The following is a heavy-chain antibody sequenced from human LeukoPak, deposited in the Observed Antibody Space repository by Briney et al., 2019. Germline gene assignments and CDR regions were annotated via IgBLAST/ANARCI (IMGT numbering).Heavy chain of an antibody. CDR2: ISSSGSTI. CDR3: ARDFGPVVGY. Sequence: PGGSLRLSCAASGFTFSSYEMNWVRQAPGKGLEWVSYISSSGSTIYYADSVKGRFTISRDNAKNSLYLQTNSLRAEDTAVYYCARDFGPVVGYWGQGTLVTVSS. CDR1: GFTFSSYE. J-gene: IGHJ4*02. V-gene: IGHV3-48*03. D-gene: IGHD1-26*01.